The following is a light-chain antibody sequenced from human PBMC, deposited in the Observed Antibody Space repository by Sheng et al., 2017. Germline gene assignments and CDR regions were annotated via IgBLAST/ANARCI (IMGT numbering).Light chain of an antibody. CDR1: QSVSSY. Sequence: IVMTQSPATLSVSPGERATLSCRASQSVSSYLAWYQQKPGQAPRLLIYDASNRATGIPARFSGSGSGTDFTLTISSLEAEDFAVYFCQQRSNWPWTFGQGTKVEIK. V-gene: IGKV3-11*01. J-gene: IGKJ1*01. CDR3: QQRSNWPWT. CDR2: DAS.